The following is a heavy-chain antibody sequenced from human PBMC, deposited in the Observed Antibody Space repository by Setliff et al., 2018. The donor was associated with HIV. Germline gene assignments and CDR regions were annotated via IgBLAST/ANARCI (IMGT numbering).Heavy chain of an antibody. CDR1: SGSISSYY. Sequence: SETLSLTCTVSSGSISSYYWSWIRQPAGKGLEWIGRINTSGSTNYNPSLKSRVAMSVGTSKNQFSLKVTSVTAADTAVYYCARGRKSYYDSSGYYYFDYWGQGTLVTVSS. J-gene: IGHJ4*02. CDR3: ARGRKSYYDSSGYYYFDY. V-gene: IGHV4-4*07. D-gene: IGHD3-22*01. CDR2: INTSGST.